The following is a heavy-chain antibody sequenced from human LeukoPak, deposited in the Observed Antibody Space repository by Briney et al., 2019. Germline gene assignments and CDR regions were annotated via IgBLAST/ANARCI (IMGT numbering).Heavy chain of an antibody. CDR1: GFTFSSYA. CDR2: ISGGGRST. Sequence: GGSLRLSCAASGFTFSSYAMSWVRQAPGKGLEWVSTISGGGRSTDYADSVKGQFTISRDNSKNTLYLQMNSLRAEDTAVYYCARERYFDYWGQGTLVTVSS. J-gene: IGHJ4*02. V-gene: IGHV3-23*01. CDR3: ARERYFDY.